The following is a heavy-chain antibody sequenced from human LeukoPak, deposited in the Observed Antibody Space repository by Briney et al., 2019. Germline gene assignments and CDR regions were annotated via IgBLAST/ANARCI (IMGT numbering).Heavy chain of an antibody. V-gene: IGHV3-21*01. CDR1: GLSFVGNA. J-gene: IGHJ4*02. CDR2: ISSSSGFI. Sequence: NACWSLELSCAASGLSFVGNAMNWGRQAPGKRLEWVSSISSSSGFIYYADSVRGRFTISRDNAKNSLYLQMNSLRAEDTAVYYCARGTVTTDYWGQGALVAVSS. D-gene: IGHD4-17*01. CDR3: ARGTVTTDY.